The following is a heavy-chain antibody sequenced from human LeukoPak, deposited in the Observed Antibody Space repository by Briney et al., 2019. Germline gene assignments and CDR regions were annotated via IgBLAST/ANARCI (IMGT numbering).Heavy chain of an antibody. Sequence: GGSLRLSCAASGFTFSSYWMSWVRQAPGKGLEWVANIKQDGSEKYYVDSVKGRFTISRDNAKNSLYLKMNSLRAEDTSVYYCSSEVMGVDYWGQGTLVTVSS. CDR3: SSEVMGVDY. V-gene: IGHV3-7*01. CDR1: GFTFSSYW. J-gene: IGHJ4*02. D-gene: IGHD2-8*01. CDR2: IKQDGSEK.